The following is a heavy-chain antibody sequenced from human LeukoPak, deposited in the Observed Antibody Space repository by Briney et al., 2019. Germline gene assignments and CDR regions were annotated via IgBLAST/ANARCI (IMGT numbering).Heavy chain of an antibody. CDR1: GGSISSYY. V-gene: IGHV4-59*01. Sequence: SETLSLTCTVSGGSISSYYWSWIRQPPGKGLEWIGYIYYSGSTNYNPSLKSRVTISVDTSKNQFSLKLSSVTAADTAVYYCARDGRYCSSTSCYIGFDYWGQGTLVTVSS. D-gene: IGHD2-2*02. J-gene: IGHJ4*02. CDR3: ARDGRYCSSTSCYIGFDY. CDR2: IYYSGST.